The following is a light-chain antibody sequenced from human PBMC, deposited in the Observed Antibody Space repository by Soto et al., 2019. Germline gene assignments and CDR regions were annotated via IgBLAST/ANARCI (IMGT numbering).Light chain of an antibody. CDR2: DAS. CDR3: QQCHSWPQWT. CDR1: QSVSNNY. Sequence: EIVLTQSPGTLSLSPGERATLSCRASQSVSNNYLAWYQQKPGQAPRLLIYDASNRATGIPARFSGSGSGTDFTLTISSLEPEDFAVYYCQQCHSWPQWTFGQGTKVDIK. V-gene: IGKV3-11*01. J-gene: IGKJ1*01.